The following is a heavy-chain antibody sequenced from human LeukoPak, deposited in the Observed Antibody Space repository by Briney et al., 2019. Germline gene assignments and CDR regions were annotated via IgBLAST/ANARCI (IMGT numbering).Heavy chain of an antibody. V-gene: IGHV3-21*01. CDR2: ISSSSSYI. CDR1: GFTFSSYS. CDR3: ARGGYDILTGYQDI. J-gene: IGHJ3*02. Sequence: GGSLRLSCAASGFTFSSYSMNWVRQAPGKGLEWVSSISSSSSYIYYADSVKGRFTISRDNAKNSLYLQMNSLRAEDTAVYYCARGGYDILTGYQDIWGQGTMVTVSS. D-gene: IGHD3-9*01.